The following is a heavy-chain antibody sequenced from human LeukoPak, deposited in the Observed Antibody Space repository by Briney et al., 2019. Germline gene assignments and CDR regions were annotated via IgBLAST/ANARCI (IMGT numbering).Heavy chain of an antibody. CDR3: ARAWRIAAAVDY. D-gene: IGHD6-13*01. CDR2: INPNSGGT. J-gene: IGHJ4*02. Sequence: ASVKVSCKASGYTFTSYDINWVRQATGQGLEWMGRINPNSGGTNYAQKFQGRVTMTRDTSISTAYMELSRLRSDDTAVYYCARAWRIAAAVDYWGQGTLVTVSS. V-gene: IGHV1-2*06. CDR1: GYTFTSYD.